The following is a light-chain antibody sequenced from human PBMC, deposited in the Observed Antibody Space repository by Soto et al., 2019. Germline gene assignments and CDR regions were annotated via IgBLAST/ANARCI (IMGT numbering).Light chain of an antibody. CDR2: GAS. CDR3: QQYGGSPRT. CDR1: QSINSF. V-gene: IGKV3-20*01. J-gene: IGKJ1*01. Sequence: EIVLAQSPGPLSFSPGEGATLSCRASQSINSFLAWYQQRRGQAPRLLIHGASNRATGIPDRFSGSGSGPDFTLTISRLEPEDFAVYYCQQYGGSPRTFGQGTKVDIK.